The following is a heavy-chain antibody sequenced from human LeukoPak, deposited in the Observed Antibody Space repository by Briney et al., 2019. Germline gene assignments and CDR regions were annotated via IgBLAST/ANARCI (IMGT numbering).Heavy chain of an antibody. CDR2: IYTSGST. D-gene: IGHD3-10*01. V-gene: IGHV4-4*07. CDR3: ARHYGSGSYYPNWFDP. CDR1: GGSISSYY. Sequence: SETLSLTCTVSGGSISSYYWSWIRQPAGKGLEWIGRIYTSGSTNYNPSLKSRVTMSVDTSKNQFSLKLSSVTAADTAVYYCARHYGSGSYYPNWFDPWGQGTLVTVSS. J-gene: IGHJ5*02.